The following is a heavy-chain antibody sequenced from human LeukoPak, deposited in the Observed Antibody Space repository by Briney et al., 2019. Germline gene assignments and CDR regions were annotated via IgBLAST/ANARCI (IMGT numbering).Heavy chain of an antibody. J-gene: IGHJ4*02. CDR3: ASSRLGYSSGPVDY. CDR2: IYYSGST. Sequence: SETLSLTCTVSGGSISSYYWSWIRQPPGKGLEWIGCIYYSGSTNYNPSLKSRVTISVDTSKNQFSLKLSSVTAADTAVYYCASSRLGYSSGPVDYWGQGTLVTVSS. V-gene: IGHV4-59*01. CDR1: GGSISSYY. D-gene: IGHD6-19*01.